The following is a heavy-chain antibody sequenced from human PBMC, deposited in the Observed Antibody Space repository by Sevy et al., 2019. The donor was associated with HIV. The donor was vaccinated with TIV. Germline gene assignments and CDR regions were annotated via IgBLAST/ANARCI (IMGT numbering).Heavy chain of an antibody. V-gene: IGHV3-74*01. Sequence: GGSLRLSCAGSGFTFSSYWMHWVRQAPGKGLVWVSRISGDVSSTTYADSVKGRFTISRDNAKNTLFLQMNSLRAEDSAVYFCARDPDSGGYSKMDVRGQGTPVTVSS. D-gene: IGHD3-22*01. CDR3: ARDPDSGGYSKMDV. J-gene: IGHJ6*02. CDR1: GFTFSSYW. CDR2: ISGDVSST.